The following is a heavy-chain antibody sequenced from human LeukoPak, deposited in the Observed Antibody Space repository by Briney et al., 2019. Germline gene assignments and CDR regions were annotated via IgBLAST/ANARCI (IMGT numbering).Heavy chain of an antibody. D-gene: IGHD3-3*01. Sequence: PGGSLRLSCAASGFTFSSYWMSWVRQAPGKGLEWVANIKQDGSEKNYVDSVKGRFTISRDNAKNSLYLQMNSLRAEDTAVYYCAREGGWSGYQYYYYYYMDVWGKGTTVTVSS. CDR1: GFTFSSYW. J-gene: IGHJ6*03. CDR3: AREGGWSGYQYYYYYYMDV. V-gene: IGHV3-7*01. CDR2: IKQDGSEK.